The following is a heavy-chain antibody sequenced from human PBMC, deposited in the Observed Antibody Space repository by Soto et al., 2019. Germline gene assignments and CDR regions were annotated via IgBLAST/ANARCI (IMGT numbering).Heavy chain of an antibody. D-gene: IGHD3-10*01. CDR2: ISYDGSER. J-gene: IGHJ6*02. CDR3: AKDAVSGSRRVPFNYYGMDV. V-gene: IGHV3-30*18. CDR1: GFSFSIYG. Sequence: QVQLVESGGGVVQPGRSLRLSCAASGFSFSIYGMHWVRQAPGKGLQWVAAISYDGSERYYADSVKGRFTISRDNSNNTLYLQMNSLRAEYTAVYYCAKDAVSGSRRVPFNYYGMDVWGQGTTVTVSS.